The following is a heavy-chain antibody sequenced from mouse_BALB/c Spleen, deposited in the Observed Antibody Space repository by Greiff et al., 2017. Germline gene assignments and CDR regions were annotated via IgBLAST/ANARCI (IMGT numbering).Heavy chain of an antibody. V-gene: IGHV14-4*02. CDR1: GFNIKDYY. J-gene: IGHJ2*01. D-gene: IGHD1-1*01. CDR3: NAKRLRYGMGY. CDR2: IDPENGDT. Sequence: VQLQQSGAELVRSGASVKLSCTASGFNIKDYYMHWVKQRPEQGLEWIGWIDPENGDTEYAPKFQGKATMTADTSSNTAYLQLSSLTSEDTAVYYCNAKRLRYGMGYWGQGTTLTVSS.